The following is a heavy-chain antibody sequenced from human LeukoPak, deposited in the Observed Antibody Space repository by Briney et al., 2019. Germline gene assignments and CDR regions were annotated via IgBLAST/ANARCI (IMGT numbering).Heavy chain of an antibody. CDR3: ARDSPLGYSFDY. D-gene: IGHD5-18*01. Sequence: GGSLRLSCAASGFTFSSYAMHWVRQAPGKGLEWVAVISYDGSNKYYADSVKGRFTISRDNSKNTLYLQMNSLRAEDAAVYYCARDSPLGYSFDYWGQGTLVTVSS. J-gene: IGHJ4*02. CDR2: ISYDGSNK. CDR1: GFTFSSYA. V-gene: IGHV3-30-3*01.